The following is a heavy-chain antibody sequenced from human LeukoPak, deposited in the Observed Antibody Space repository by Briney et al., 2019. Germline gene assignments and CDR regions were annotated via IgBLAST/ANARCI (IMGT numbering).Heavy chain of an antibody. Sequence: ASVKVSYKASGYTFTSYDINWVRQATGQGLEWMGWMNPNSGNTGYAQKFQGRVTITRNTSISTAYMELSSLRSEDTAVYYCAREGRSHPYYYYMDVWGKGTTVTVSS. V-gene: IGHV1-8*03. D-gene: IGHD3-3*01. CDR1: GYTFTSYD. CDR2: MNPNSGNT. CDR3: AREGRSHPYYYYMDV. J-gene: IGHJ6*03.